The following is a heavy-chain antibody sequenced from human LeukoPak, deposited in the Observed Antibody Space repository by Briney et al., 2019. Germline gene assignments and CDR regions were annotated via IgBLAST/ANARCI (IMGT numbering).Heavy chain of an antibody. Sequence: GGSLRLSCAASGFTFSSYAMHWVRQAPGKGLEYVSAISSNGGSTYYANSVKGRFTISRDNSKNTLYLKMGSLRAEDMAVYYCARDHGGNSFDYWGQGTLVTVSS. D-gene: IGHD4-23*01. J-gene: IGHJ4*02. V-gene: IGHV3-64*01. CDR2: ISSNGGST. CDR1: GFTFSSYA. CDR3: ARDHGGNSFDY.